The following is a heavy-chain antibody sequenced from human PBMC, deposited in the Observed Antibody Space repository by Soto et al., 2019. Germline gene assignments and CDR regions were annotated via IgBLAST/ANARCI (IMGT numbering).Heavy chain of an antibody. CDR2: IYPGDSDT. D-gene: IGHD3-3*01. V-gene: IGHV5-51*01. CDR3: ARAPGVAPNPSYSYMDV. J-gene: IGHJ6*03. CDR1: GYSFTSYW. Sequence: PGESLKISCKGTGYSFTSYWIGWVRQMPGKGLKWMGIIYPGDSDTRYSPSFQGKVTISADKSISTAYLQWSSLKASDTAMYYCARAPGVAPNPSYSYMDVWCKETTITVSS.